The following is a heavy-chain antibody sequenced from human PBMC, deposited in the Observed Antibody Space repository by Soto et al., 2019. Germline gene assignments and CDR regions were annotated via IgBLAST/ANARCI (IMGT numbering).Heavy chain of an antibody. CDR3: ARYNAPSLAGNWFDP. D-gene: IGHD1-20*01. CDR2: IYPDDSQT. Sequence: ESLKISCKGSGYTFAGYWIDWVRQMPGKGLEWMGIIYPDDSQTRYSPSFQGQVTISADKSINTASLQWSSLKASDTAIYYCARYNAPSLAGNWFDPWGQGTLVTVSS. J-gene: IGHJ5*02. CDR1: GYTFAGYW. V-gene: IGHV5-51*01.